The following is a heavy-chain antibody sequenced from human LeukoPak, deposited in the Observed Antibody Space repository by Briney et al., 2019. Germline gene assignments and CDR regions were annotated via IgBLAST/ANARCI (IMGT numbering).Heavy chain of an antibody. CDR2: INYDGSKQ. D-gene: IGHD2-2*01. CDR1: VFTFSSYS. CDR3: AKDEVIPSYYYIDV. Sequence: GRSLRLSCTTSVFTFSSYSMHWVRQTPGKGLEWVAFINYDGSKQYYADSVKGRFSISRDSAKNTLYLQMNSLRGEDTAVYYCAKDEVIPSYYYIDVWGKGTTVTVSS. V-gene: IGHV3-30*04. J-gene: IGHJ6*03.